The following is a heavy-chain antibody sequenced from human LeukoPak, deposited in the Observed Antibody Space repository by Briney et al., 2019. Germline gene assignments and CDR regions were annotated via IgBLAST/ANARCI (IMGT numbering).Heavy chain of an antibody. D-gene: IGHD2-2*01. CDR1: GFTFSHVW. Sequence: GGSLRLACAASGFTFSHVWMSWVRQAPGKGLERVGRIKTKIDGGTTDYAAPVKGRFTISRDDSKNTLYLQINSLKTEDTAVYYCTTESYCSSTSCPGTLDFWGQGTLVTVSS. CDR2: IKTKIDGGTT. J-gene: IGHJ4*02. CDR3: TTESYCSSTSCPGTLDF. V-gene: IGHV3-15*01.